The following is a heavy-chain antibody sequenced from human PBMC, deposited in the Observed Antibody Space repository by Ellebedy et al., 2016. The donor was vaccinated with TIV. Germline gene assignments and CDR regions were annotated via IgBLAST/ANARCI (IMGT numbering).Heavy chain of an antibody. CDR2: ISSTGSYT. V-gene: IGHV3-21*01. Sequence: PGGSLRLSCAASGFTFSHAWMNWVRQAPGKGLEWVSSISSTGSYTYYADSVKGRFTISRDNAKNSLYLQMNSLRAEDTAVYYCARDYYDGSGRPFDFWGRGTLVTVSS. D-gene: IGHD3-10*01. CDR1: GFTFSHAW. CDR3: ARDYYDGSGRPFDF. J-gene: IGHJ4*02.